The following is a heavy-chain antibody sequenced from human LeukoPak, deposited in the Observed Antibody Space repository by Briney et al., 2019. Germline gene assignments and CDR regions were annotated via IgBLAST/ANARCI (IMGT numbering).Heavy chain of an antibody. D-gene: IGHD4/OR15-4a*01. Sequence: RGSLRLSCAASGFIFSTYNMHWVRQAPRKGLEWVSSINSVSDSMYYGDSVKGRFIRARYNAKNLVSLQMNNLRVDDTAVYYCARVSARSYVSGILKGFYVAYWGQELPLTLSS. J-gene: IGHJ4*02. CDR2: INSVSDSM. CDR1: GFIFSTYN. V-gene: IGHV3-21*01. CDR3: ARVSARSYVSGILKGFYVAY.